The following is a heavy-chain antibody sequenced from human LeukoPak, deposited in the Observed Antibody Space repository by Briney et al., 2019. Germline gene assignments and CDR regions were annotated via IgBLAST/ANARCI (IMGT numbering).Heavy chain of an antibody. CDR1: GYSFTSYW. CDR2: IYPGDSDT. Sequence: GESLRISCKGSGYSFTSYWIGWVRQMPGKGLEWMGIIYPGDSDTRYSPSFQGQVTISADKSISTAYLQWSSLKASDTAMYYCARSCSSTSCYNYYYYMDVWGKGTTVTVSS. CDR3: ARSCSSTSCYNYYYYMDV. D-gene: IGHD2-2*02. J-gene: IGHJ6*03. V-gene: IGHV5-51*01.